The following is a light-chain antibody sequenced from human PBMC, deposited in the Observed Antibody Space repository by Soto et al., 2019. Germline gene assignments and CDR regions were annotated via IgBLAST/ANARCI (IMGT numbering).Light chain of an antibody. CDR2: KAS. CDR1: QSISSW. Sequence: DIQMTQSPSTLSASVGDRVTITCRASQSISSWLAWYQQKPGKAPKLLIYKASSLESGVPSRFSGSGSGTEFTLTISSLQPDDFATYYCQQYNSYSRTFGQGPKGEIK. J-gene: IGKJ1*01. CDR3: QQYNSYSRT. V-gene: IGKV1-5*03.